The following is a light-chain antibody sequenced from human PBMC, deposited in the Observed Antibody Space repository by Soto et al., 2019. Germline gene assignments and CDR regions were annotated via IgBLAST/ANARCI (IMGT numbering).Light chain of an antibody. V-gene: IGKV3-20*01. Sequence: EIVLTQSPATLSSSPGERAPLSCRASQSVSSNLAWYQQKPGQAPRLLIYGASTRATGIPARFSGSGSGTDFTLTISRLEPEDFAVYICQQYGKLPFTFGGGTKVDIK. CDR2: GAS. CDR3: QQYGKLPFT. CDR1: QSVSSN. J-gene: IGKJ4*01.